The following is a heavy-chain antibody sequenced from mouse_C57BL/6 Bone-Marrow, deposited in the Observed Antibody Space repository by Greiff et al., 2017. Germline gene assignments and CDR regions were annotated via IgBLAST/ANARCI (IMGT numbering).Heavy chain of an antibody. CDR3: ARIGGAYYSPFDY. J-gene: IGHJ2*01. D-gene: IGHD2-12*01. CDR1: GFTFSSYA. CDR2: ISDGGSYT. Sequence: EVKVEESGGGLVKPGGSLKLSCAASGFTFSSYAMSWVRQTPEKRLEWVATISDGGSYTYYPDNVKGRFTISRDNAKNNLYLQMSHLKSEDTAMYYCARIGGAYYSPFDYWGQGTTLTVSS. V-gene: IGHV5-4*03.